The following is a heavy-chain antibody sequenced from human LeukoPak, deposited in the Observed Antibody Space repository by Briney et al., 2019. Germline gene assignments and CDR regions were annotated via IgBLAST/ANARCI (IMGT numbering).Heavy chain of an antibody. V-gene: IGHV1-2*02. CDR3: AICDSSGYYFVNAFDI. CDR1: GYTFTGYY. D-gene: IGHD3-22*01. CDR2: INPDSGGT. Sequence: ASVKVSCKASGYTFTGYYMHWVRQAPGQGLEWMGWINPDSGGTNYAQKFQGRVTMTRDTSISTAYMELSRLRSDDTAVYYCAICDSSGYYFVNAFDIWGQGTMVTVSS. J-gene: IGHJ3*02.